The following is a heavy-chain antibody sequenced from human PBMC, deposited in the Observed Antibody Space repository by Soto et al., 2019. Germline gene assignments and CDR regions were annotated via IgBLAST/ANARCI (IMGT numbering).Heavy chain of an antibody. Sequence: PGGSLRLSCAASGFTFSSYAMSWVRPAPGKGLEWVSAISGSGGSTYYADSVKGRFTISRDNSKNTLYLQMNSLRAEDTAVYYCAKVGSEYSYGSGLDVWGQGTTVTVSS. CDR2: ISGSGGST. V-gene: IGHV3-23*01. D-gene: IGHD5-18*01. CDR1: GFTFSSYA. CDR3: AKVGSEYSYGSGLDV. J-gene: IGHJ6*02.